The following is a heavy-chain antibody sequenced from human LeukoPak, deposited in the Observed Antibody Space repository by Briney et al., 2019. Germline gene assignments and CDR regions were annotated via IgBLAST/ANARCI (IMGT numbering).Heavy chain of an antibody. Sequence: SETLSLTCTVSGGSISSSSYYWGWIRQPPGKGLEWIGSIYYSGSTYYNPSLKSRVTISVDTSKNQFSLKLSSVTAADTAVYYCASQQQLATPYYYYGMDVWGQGTTVTVSS. V-gene: IGHV4-39*01. CDR3: ASQQQLATPYYYYGMDV. D-gene: IGHD6-13*01. CDR2: IYYSGST. J-gene: IGHJ6*02. CDR1: GGSISSSSYY.